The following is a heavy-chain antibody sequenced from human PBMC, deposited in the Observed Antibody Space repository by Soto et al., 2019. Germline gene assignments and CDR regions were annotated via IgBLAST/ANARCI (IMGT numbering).Heavy chain of an antibody. CDR3: ARASGGYSHHFDY. CDR1: GYTFTTNG. CDR2: ISAYNGHT. V-gene: IGHV1-18*01. J-gene: IGHJ4*02. D-gene: IGHD4-4*01. Sequence: ASVKVSCKASGYTFTTNGINWVRQAPGQGLEWMGWISAYNGHTNYAQKLQGRVTMTTDTSTSTAYMELRSLRSDDTAVYYCARASGGYSHHFDYWGQGTLVTVSS.